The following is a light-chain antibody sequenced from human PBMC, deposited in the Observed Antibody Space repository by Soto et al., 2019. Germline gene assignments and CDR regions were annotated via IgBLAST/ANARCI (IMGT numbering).Light chain of an antibody. CDR2: GAS. J-gene: IGKJ1*01. V-gene: IGKV1-6*01. CDR1: QGIGNA. CDR3: LQDINYPLT. Sequence: AIQMTQSPSSLSASVGDRVTISCRASQGIGNALGGYQQKPGKPPKVLIYGASNLQSGVPQRFSGSGSGTDFTLAISSLQPEDSATYYCLQDINYPLTFGQETKVDIK.